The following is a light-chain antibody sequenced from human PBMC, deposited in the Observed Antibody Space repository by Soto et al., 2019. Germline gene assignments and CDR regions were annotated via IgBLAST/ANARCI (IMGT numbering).Light chain of an antibody. CDR1: QGINSW. CDR2: STS. CDR3: QQAHSLPWT. Sequence: DIQMTQSPSSVSASAGVRVNITCRASQGINSWVGWYQQKPGEAPKLLIYSTSFLQSGVPSRFSGRGSGTYLIHTISRPQPEDFATYFCQQAHSLPWTFGQGTQVQL. J-gene: IGKJ1*01. V-gene: IGKV1-12*02.